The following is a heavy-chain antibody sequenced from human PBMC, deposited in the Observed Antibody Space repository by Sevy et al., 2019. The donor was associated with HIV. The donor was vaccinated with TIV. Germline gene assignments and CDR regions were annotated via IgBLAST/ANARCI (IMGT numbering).Heavy chain of an antibody. V-gene: IGHV3-15*01. J-gene: IGHJ6*02. CDR1: GFTFSNAS. CDR2: IKSKTDGGTT. D-gene: IGHD3-22*01. Sequence: GGSLRLSCAASGFTFSNASMSWVRQAPGKGLEWVGHIKSKTDGGTTDYAAPVKGRFTISRDDSKNTLYLQMNSLKTEDTAVYYCTTGARGASYYYDSSGPGGGYYYYGMDVWGQGTTVTVSS. CDR3: TTGARGASYYYDSSGPGGGYYYYGMDV.